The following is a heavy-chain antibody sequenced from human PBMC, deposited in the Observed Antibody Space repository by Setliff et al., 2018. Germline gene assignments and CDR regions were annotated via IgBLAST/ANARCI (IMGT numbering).Heavy chain of an antibody. D-gene: IGHD1-1*01. V-gene: IGHV3-7*01. CDR1: GFTFTNAW. J-gene: IGHJ4*02. CDR2: IKQDGSEK. CDR3: ARSGDPKSAFERYLFD. Sequence: GGSLRLSCAASGFTFTNAWMSWVRQAPGKGLEWVANIKQDGSEKDYVDSVKGRLTISRDNAKKSLYLQMNSLRAEDTAVYFCARSGDPKSAFERYLFDWGQGTLVTVSS.